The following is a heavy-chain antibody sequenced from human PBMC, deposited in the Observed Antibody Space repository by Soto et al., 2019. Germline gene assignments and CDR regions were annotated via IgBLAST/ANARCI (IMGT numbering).Heavy chain of an antibody. Sequence: EVQVLESGGDLVQPGGSLRLSCAASGFTFSNYAMNWVRQAPGKGLEWVSAISASAGSTYYADSVKGRFTISRDNSKNTLYRQMNSRRAEDTALYYGAKGAPTRGPYALNYWGQGTRVTVSS. J-gene: IGHJ4*02. CDR2: ISASAGST. V-gene: IGHV3-23*01. CDR1: GFTFSNYA. D-gene: IGHD3-10*01. CDR3: AKGAPTRGPYALNY.